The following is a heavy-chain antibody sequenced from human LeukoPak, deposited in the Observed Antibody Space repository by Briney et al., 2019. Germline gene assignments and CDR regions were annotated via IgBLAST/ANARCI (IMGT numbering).Heavy chain of an antibody. CDR2: IYYSGST. D-gene: IGHD1-26*01. V-gene: IGHV4-39*01. CDR3: GRHRNSGSYLVPFDY. CDR1: GGSISSSSYY. J-gene: IGHJ4*02. Sequence: SSETLSLTCTVSGGSISSSSYYWGWIRQPPGKGLEWIGSIYYSGSTYYNPSLKSRVTISVDTSKNQFSLKLSSVTAADTAVYYCGRHRNSGSYLVPFDYWGQGTLVTVSS.